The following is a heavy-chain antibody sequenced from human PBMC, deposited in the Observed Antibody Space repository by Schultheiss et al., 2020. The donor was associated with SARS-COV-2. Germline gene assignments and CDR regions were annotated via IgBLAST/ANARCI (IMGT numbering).Heavy chain of an antibody. Sequence: SETLSLTCAVSGGSVSSGSYYWSWIRQPPGKGLEWIGYIYYSGSTNYNPSLKSRVTISVDTSKNQFSLKLSSVTAEDTAVYYCARTKYCSSTSCAQPFDYWGQGTLVTVSS. J-gene: IGHJ4*02. D-gene: IGHD2-2*01. CDR2: IYYSGST. V-gene: IGHV4-61*01. CDR3: ARTKYCSSTSCAQPFDY. CDR1: GGSVSSGSYY.